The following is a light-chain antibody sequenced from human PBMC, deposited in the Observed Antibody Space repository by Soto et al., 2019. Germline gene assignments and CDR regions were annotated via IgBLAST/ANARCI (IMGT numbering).Light chain of an antibody. CDR3: QQYASSLT. J-gene: IGKJ1*01. V-gene: IGKV3-20*01. Sequence: EIVLTQSPGSLSLSLGERATLSCRASQSVDSAFFAWYQQKPGQPPRLLMYGASRRATGIPDRFSGSGSGTAFPLTISRLEREDFAVYYCQQYASSLTFGQGTKVEI. CDR2: GAS. CDR1: QSVDSAF.